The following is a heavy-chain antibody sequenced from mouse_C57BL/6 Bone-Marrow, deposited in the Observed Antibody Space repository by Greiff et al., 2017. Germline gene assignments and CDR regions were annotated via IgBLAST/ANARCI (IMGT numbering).Heavy chain of an antibody. Sequence: VQLQQSGAELARPGASVKLSCTASGYTFTSYGISWVKQRTGQGLEWIGEIYPRSGNTYYTEKFKGKATLTADKSSSTAYMELRRLTSEDSAVYFCARRGDLLWYPWFAYWGQGTLVTVSA. D-gene: IGHD2-1*01. CDR3: ARRGDLLWYPWFAY. V-gene: IGHV1-81*01. J-gene: IGHJ3*01. CDR1: GYTFTSYG. CDR2: IYPRSGNT.